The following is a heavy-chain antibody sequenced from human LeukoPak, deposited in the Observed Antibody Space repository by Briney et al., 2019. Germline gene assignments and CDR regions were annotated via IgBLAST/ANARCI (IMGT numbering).Heavy chain of an antibody. Sequence: GGSLRLSCAASGFNFNKAWMSWVRQAPGKGLEWVGRIKSKNDGETIDYAAVVKGKFTISRDDSKNTLYLQMNSLKTEDTAVYYCATDGLGYVAYYGMDVWGQGTTVTVSS. CDR1: GFNFNKAW. V-gene: IGHV3-15*01. CDR2: IKSKNDGETI. D-gene: IGHD5-12*01. J-gene: IGHJ6*02. CDR3: ATDGLGYVAYYGMDV.